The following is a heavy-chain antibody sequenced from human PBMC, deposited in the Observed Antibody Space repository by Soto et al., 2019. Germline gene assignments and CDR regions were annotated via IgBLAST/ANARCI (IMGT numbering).Heavy chain of an antibody. D-gene: IGHD3-3*01. CDR1: GFTFSSYG. V-gene: IGHV3-30*03. J-gene: IGHJ6*02. CDR3: AGLMGISDFWSGYYSGGMDV. Sequence: QVQLVESGGGVVQPGRSLRLSCAASGFTFSSYGMHWVRQAPGKGLEWVAVISYDGSNKYYADSVKGRFTISRDNSKNTLYLQMNSLGAEDTAVYYCAGLMGISDFWSGYYSGGMDVWGQGTTVTVSS. CDR2: ISYDGSNK.